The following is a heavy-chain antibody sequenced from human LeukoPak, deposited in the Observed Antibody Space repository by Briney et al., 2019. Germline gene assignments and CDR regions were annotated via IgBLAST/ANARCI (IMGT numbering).Heavy chain of an antibody. CDR3: ARGRCCSGGSCYSPYYYYYGMDV. J-gene: IGHJ6*04. V-gene: IGHV4-34*01. CDR1: GGSFSGYY. Sequence: SETLSLTCAVYGGSFSGYYWSWIRQPPGKGLEWIGEINHGGSTNYNPSLKSRVTISVDTSKNQFSLKLSSVTAADTAVYYCARGRCCSGGSCYSPYYYYYGMDVWGKGTTVTVSS. CDR2: INHGGST. D-gene: IGHD2-15*01.